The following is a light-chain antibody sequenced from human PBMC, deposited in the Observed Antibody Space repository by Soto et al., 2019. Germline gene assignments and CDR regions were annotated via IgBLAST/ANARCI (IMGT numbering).Light chain of an antibody. CDR3: AAWDDSLNGYV. CDR2: GNN. Sequence: QSFLTQQPSASGTPGRRVTISCSGSSSNVGSYTVNWYQQLPGTAPKLLIYGNNQRPSGVPDRFSGSKSGTSASLAISGLQSEDEADYYCAAWDDSLNGYVFGTGTKVTVL. J-gene: IGLJ1*01. CDR1: SSNVGSYT. V-gene: IGLV1-44*01.